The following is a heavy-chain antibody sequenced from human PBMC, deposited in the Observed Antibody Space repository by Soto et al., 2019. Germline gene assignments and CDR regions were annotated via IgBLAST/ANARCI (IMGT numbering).Heavy chain of an antibody. V-gene: IGHV3-21*01. Sequence: EVQLVESGGGLVKPGGSLRLSCAASGFTFSSYSMNWVRQAPGKGLEWVSSISSSSSYIYYADSVKGRVTISRDNAKNSLYLQMNSLRAEDTAVYYCARAADGNWFDPWGQGTLVTVSS. D-gene: IGHD6-13*01. CDR1: GFTFSSYS. CDR2: ISSSSSYI. J-gene: IGHJ5*02. CDR3: ARAADGNWFDP.